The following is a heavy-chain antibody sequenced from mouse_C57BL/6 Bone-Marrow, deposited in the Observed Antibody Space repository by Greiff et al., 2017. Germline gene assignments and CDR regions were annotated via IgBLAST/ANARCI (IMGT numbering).Heavy chain of an antibody. CDR1: GYTFTSYW. CDR3: ARENNNYERAMDY. Sequence: QVQLQQPGAELVKPGASVKLSCKASGYTFTSYWMHWVKQRPGQGLEWIGMIHPNSGSTNYNEKFKSKATLTVDKSSSTAYMQLSSLPSEDSAVYYCARENNNYERAMDYWGQGTSVTVSA. D-gene: IGHD2-5*01. J-gene: IGHJ4*01. V-gene: IGHV1-64*01. CDR2: IHPNSGST.